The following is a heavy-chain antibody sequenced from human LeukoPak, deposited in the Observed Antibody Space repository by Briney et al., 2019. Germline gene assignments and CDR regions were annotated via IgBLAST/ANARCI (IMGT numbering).Heavy chain of an antibody. CDR1: GGSMSGYY. CDR3: ARGRVPGY. CDR2: IHYNGST. D-gene: IGHD3-9*01. Sequence: SETLSLTCSVSGGSMSGYYWSWNRQPPGKGLEWIGSIHYNGSTDYNPSLKTRVTISLDTSRSQFSLKLGSVTAADTAVYYCARGRVPGYWGQGALVTVSS. V-gene: IGHV4-59*01. J-gene: IGHJ4*02.